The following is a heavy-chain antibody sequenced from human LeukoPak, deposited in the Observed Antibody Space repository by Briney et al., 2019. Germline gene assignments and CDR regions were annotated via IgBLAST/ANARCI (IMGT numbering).Heavy chain of an antibody. CDR3: TRGVGGGGAFDY. J-gene: IGHJ4*02. D-gene: IGHD3-16*01. Sequence: GGSLRLSCTASGFTFGDYAMSWVRQAPGKGLEWVGFIRRKDYGATTEYAASVKGRFTISRDDSKSIAYLQMNSLKTEDTAVYYCTRGVGGGGAFDYWGQGTLVTVSS. CDR2: IRRKDYGATT. V-gene: IGHV3-49*04. CDR1: GFTFGDYA.